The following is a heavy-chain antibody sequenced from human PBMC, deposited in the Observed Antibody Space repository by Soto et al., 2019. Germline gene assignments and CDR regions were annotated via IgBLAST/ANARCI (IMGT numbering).Heavy chain of an antibody. CDR1: GFTFSSYS. CDR2: ISSSSSYI. J-gene: IGHJ2*01. CDR3: ARAINSKYSSSWSPPYWYFDL. D-gene: IGHD6-13*01. V-gene: IGHV3-21*01. Sequence: KPGGSLRLSCAASGFTFSSYSMNWVRQAPGKGLEWVSSISSSSSYIYYADSVKGRFTISRDNAKNSLYLQMNSLRAEDTAVYYCARAINSKYSSSWSPPYWYFDLWGRGTLVTVSS.